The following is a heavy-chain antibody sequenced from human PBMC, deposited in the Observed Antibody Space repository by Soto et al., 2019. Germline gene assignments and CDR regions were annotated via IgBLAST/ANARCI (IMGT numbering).Heavy chain of an antibody. CDR3: ARGPVGGYYDSSGYLTNFDY. CDR2: INPSGGST. CDR1: GYTFTSYA. Sequence: ASVKVSCKASGYTFTSYAMHWVRQAPGQGLEWMGIINPSGGSTSYAQKFQGRVTMTRDTSTSTVYMELSSLRSEDTAVYYCARGPVGGYYDSSGYLTNFDYWGQGTLVTSPQ. J-gene: IGHJ4*02. V-gene: IGHV1-46*03. D-gene: IGHD3-22*01.